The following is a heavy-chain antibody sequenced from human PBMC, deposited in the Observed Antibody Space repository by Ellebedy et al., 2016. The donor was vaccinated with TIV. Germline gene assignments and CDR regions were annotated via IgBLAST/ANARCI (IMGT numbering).Heavy chain of an antibody. CDR3: ARDPALPRGRFDT. V-gene: IGHV4-39*07. J-gene: IGHJ5*02. CDR2: IFFSGAT. Sequence: MPSETLSLTCTVSGGSINPTTSRWGWIRQPPGKGLEWIGSIFFSGATSYTPSLKSQVTMSLHTSTNQFSLTLTSVTASDTAVYYCARDPALPRGRFDTWGQGTLVTVSS. CDR1: GGSINPTTSR.